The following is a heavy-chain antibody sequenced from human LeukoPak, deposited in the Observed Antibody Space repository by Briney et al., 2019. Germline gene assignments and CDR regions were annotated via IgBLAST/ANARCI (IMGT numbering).Heavy chain of an antibody. CDR3: AREAYGSGSFDY. V-gene: IGHV1-3*01. CDR1: GYTFTSYA. J-gene: IGHJ4*02. Sequence: ASVKVSCKASGYTFTSYAMHWVRQAPGQRLEWMGWINAGNGNTKYSQKFQGRVTITRDTSASTAYMELSSLRSEDTAVYYCAREAYGSGSFDYWGQGTLVTVSS. CDR2: INAGNGNT. D-gene: IGHD3-10*01.